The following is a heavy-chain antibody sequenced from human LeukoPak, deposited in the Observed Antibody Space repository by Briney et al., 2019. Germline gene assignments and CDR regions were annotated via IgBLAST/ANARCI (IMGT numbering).Heavy chain of an antibody. CDR1: GVSISSGDYY. D-gene: IGHD6-19*01. CDR2: IYYSGNT. CDR3: ARDVGAVAGFDY. V-gene: IGHV4-30-4*02. J-gene: IGHJ4*02. Sequence: SETLSLTCTVSGVSISSGDYYWSWIRQPPGKGLEWIGYIYYSGNTYSNPSLKSRISISVDTSKNQFSLKLSSVTAADTAVYYCARDVGAVAGFDYWGQGTLVTVSS.